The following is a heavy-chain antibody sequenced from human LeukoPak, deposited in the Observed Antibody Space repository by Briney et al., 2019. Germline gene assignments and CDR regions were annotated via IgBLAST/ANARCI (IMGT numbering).Heavy chain of an antibody. CDR2: IYHTGST. D-gene: IGHD1-26*01. V-gene: IGHV4-59*01. CDR1: GGSISGFY. J-gene: IGHJ4*02. Sequence: PSETLSLTCTVSGGSISGFYWSWLRQPPGQGLEWIGYIYHTGSTNYSPSLKSRVTISIDTSKDQFSLKLNSVTAADTAVYYCARGRWAGSTLDYFDYWGQGTLVTVSS. CDR3: ARGRWAGSTLDYFDY.